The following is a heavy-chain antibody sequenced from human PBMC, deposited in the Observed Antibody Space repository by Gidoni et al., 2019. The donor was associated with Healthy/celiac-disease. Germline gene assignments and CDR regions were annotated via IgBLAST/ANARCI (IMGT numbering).Heavy chain of an antibody. Sequence: QVQLQQWGAGLLKPSETLSLTCAVYGGSFSGYYWSWIRQPPGKGLEWIGESNHSGSTNYNPSLKSRVTISVDTSKNQFSLKLSSVTAADTAVYYCARGPETGRLWFDPWGQGTLVTVSS. CDR1: GGSFSGYY. V-gene: IGHV4-34*01. CDR3: ARGPETGRLWFDP. CDR2: SNHSGST. J-gene: IGHJ5*02.